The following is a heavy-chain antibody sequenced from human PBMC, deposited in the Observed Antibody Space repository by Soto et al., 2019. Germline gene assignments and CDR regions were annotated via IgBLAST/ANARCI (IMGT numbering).Heavy chain of an antibody. D-gene: IGHD6-19*01. Sequence: QVQLVQSGAEVKKPGASVKISCTASGYTFTSYYIHWVRQAPGQGLEWMGILNPGDRSTSYAQKFQDRVTLTRDTSTSTAHMELSSLRTEDTAIFYCARSMAVAGPDYWGQGTLVTVSS. V-gene: IGHV1-46*01. CDR2: LNPGDRST. J-gene: IGHJ4*02. CDR3: ARSMAVAGPDY. CDR1: GYTFTSYY.